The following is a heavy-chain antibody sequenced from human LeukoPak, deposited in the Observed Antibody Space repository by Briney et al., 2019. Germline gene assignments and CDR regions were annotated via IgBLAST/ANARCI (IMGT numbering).Heavy chain of an antibody. Sequence: SVKVCCKASGGTFSSYAISWVRQAPGQGLEWMGRIIPILGIANYAQKFQGRVTITADKSTSTAYMELSSLRSEDTAVYYCARDDGDYAIYYYYGMDVWGQGTTVTVSS. CDR1: GGTFSSYA. CDR2: IIPILGIA. CDR3: ARDDGDYAIYYYYGMDV. J-gene: IGHJ6*02. V-gene: IGHV1-69*04. D-gene: IGHD4-17*01.